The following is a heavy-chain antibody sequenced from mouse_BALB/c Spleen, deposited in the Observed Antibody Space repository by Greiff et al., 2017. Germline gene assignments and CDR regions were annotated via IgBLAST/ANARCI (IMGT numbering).Heavy chain of an antibody. CDR1: GYTFTSYW. D-gene: IGHD2-2*01. Sequence: QVQLKQSGPELVKPGASVKMSCKASGYTFTSYWINWVKQRPGQGLEWIGDIYPGRGITNYNEKFKSKATLTLDTSSSTAYMQLSSLTSEDSAVYYCSRRGLPYYAMDYWGQGTSVTVSS. CDR2: IYPGRGIT. V-gene: IGHV1-55*01. CDR3: SRRGLPYYAMDY. J-gene: IGHJ4*01.